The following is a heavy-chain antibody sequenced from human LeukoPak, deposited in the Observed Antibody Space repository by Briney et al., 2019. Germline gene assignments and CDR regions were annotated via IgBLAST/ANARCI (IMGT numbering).Heavy chain of an antibody. CDR1: GGSFSGYY. J-gene: IGHJ5*02. D-gene: IGHD6-19*01. V-gene: IGHV4-34*01. CDR3: ARSGYSSGWYAPYNWFDP. CDR2: INHSGSA. Sequence: QTSETLSLTCAVYGGSFSGYYWSWIRQPPGKGLEWIGEINHSGSANYNPSLKSRVTISVDTSKNQFSLKLSSVTAADTAVYYCARSGYSSGWYAPYNWFDPWGQGTLVTVSS.